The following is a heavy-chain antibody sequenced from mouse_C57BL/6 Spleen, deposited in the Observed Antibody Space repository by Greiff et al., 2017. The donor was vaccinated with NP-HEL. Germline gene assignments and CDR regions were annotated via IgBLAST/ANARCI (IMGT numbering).Heavy chain of an antibody. CDR3: ASYSSGYNYFDY. J-gene: IGHJ2*01. V-gene: IGHV1-64*01. CDR2: IHPNSGST. D-gene: IGHD3-2*02. Sequence: QVQLQQPGAELVKPGASVKLSCKASGYTFTSYWMHWVKQRPGQGLEWIGMIHPNSGSTNYNEKFKSKATLTVDKSSSTAYMQLSSLTSEDSAVYYCASYSSGYNYFDYWGQGTTLTVAS. CDR1: GYTFTSYW.